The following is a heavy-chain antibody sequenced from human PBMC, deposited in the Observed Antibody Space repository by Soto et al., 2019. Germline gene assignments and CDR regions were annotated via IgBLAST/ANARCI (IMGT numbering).Heavy chain of an antibody. CDR1: GFMFSPYW. Sequence: EVQLVESGGGLVQPGGSLRLSCEASGFMFSPYWMSWVRQDPGKGLEWVATISGGASDKFYVDSVKGRFTISRDDAKNSVYLQLNSLRDEDTAVYYCVREDWHRFDSGGQGTLVTVSS. V-gene: IGHV3-7*01. J-gene: IGHJ4*02. CDR2: ISGGASDK. D-gene: IGHD2-21*01. CDR3: VREDWHRFDS.